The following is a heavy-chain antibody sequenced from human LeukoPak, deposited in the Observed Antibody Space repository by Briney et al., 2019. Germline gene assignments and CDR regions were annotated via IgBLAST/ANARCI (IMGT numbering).Heavy chain of an antibody. CDR1: GYTFSNSG. Sequence: ASVKVSCKASGYTFSNSGLSWVRQAPGQGLEWMGWISVYNGNTNYEEKLQGRVTMTTDTSTSTAYMEMRSLRSDGTAVYYCARLKFGSNALDYWGQGTLVTVSS. J-gene: IGHJ4*02. V-gene: IGHV1-18*01. CDR3: ARLKFGSNALDY. D-gene: IGHD3-16*01. CDR2: ISVYNGNT.